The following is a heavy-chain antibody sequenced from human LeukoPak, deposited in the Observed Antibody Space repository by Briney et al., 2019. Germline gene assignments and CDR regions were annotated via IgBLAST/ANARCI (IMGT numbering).Heavy chain of an antibody. V-gene: IGHV3-21*01. Sequence: GGSLRLSCAASGFTFSSYSMNWVRQAPGKGLEWVSSISSSSSYIYYADSVKGRFTISRDNAKNSLYLQMNSLRAEDTAVYYCARARIVGARHHYYYYGMDVWGQGTRVTVPS. CDR2: ISSSSSYI. CDR1: GFTFSSYS. CDR3: ARARIVGARHHYYYYGMDV. J-gene: IGHJ6*02. D-gene: IGHD1-26*01.